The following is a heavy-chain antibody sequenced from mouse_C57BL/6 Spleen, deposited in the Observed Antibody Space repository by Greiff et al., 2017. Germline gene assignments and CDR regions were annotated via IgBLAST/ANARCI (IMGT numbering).Heavy chain of an antibody. J-gene: IGHJ3*01. V-gene: IGHV1-80*01. CDR2: IYPGDGDT. Sequence: VVESGASVKISCKASGYAFSSYWMNWVKQRPGKGLEWIGQIYPGDGDTNYNGKFKGKATLTADKSSSTAYMQLSSLTSEDSAVYFCARDSSGWFAYWGQGTLVTVSA. D-gene: IGHD3-2*02. CDR3: ARDSSGWFAY. CDR1: GYAFSSYW.